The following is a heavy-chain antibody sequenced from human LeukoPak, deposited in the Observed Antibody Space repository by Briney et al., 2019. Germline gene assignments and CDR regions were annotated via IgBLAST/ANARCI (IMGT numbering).Heavy chain of an antibody. CDR2: ISAYNGNT. CDR3: ATDPPLDYYDSSGYENDY. V-gene: IGHV1-18*01. CDR1: GYTFTSYG. J-gene: IGHJ4*02. Sequence: ASVKVSCKASGYTFTSYGISWVRQAPGQGLEWMGWISAYNGNTNYAQKLQGRVTMTTDTSTSTAYMELRSLRSDDTAVYYCATDPPLDYYDSSGYENDYWGQGTLVTVSS. D-gene: IGHD3-22*01.